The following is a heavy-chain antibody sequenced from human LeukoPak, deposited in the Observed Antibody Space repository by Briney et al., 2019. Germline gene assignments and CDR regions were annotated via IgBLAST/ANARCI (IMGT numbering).Heavy chain of an antibody. V-gene: IGHV3-30*04. CDR2: ISYDGSNK. J-gene: IGHJ4*02. Sequence: GGSLRLSCAASGFTFSSYAMHWVRQAPGKGLEWVAVISYDGSNKYYADSVKGRFTISRDNSKNTLYLQMNSLRAEDTAVYYCARGGIVVATLDYWGQGTPVTVSS. CDR3: ARGGIVVATLDY. D-gene: IGHD3-22*01. CDR1: GFTFSSYA.